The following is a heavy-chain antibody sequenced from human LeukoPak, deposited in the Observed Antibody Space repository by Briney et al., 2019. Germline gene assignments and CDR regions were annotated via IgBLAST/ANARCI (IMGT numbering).Heavy chain of an antibody. V-gene: IGHV3-48*04. CDR1: GFTFSSYS. J-gene: IGHJ6*02. CDR3: ARGGTRSLYYYYGMDV. Sequence: GGSLRLSCAASGFTFSSYSMNWVRQAPGKGLEWVSYISSSSSTIYYADSVKGRFTISRDNAKNSLYLQMNSLRAEDTAVYYCARGGTRSLYYYYGMDVWGQGTTVTVSS. D-gene: IGHD3-16*01. CDR2: ISSSSSTI.